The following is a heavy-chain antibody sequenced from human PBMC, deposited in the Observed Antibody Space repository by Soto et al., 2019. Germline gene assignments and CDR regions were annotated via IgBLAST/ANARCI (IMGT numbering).Heavy chain of an antibody. Sequence: SETLSLTCAVYGGSFSSYYWSWIRQPPGKGLEWIGVINHSGSTNYDPSLKSRVTISIDTSKNQVSLTLSSVTAADTAVYYCARGEPQFMEWLLLSEYFDPWGQGTLVTVSS. CDR2: INHSGST. D-gene: IGHD3-3*01. CDR1: GGSFSSYY. J-gene: IGHJ5*02. CDR3: ARGEPQFMEWLLLSEYFDP. V-gene: IGHV4-34*01.